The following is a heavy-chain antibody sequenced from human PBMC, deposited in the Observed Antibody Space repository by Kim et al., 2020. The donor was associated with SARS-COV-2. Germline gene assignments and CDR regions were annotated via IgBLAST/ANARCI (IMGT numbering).Heavy chain of an antibody. V-gene: IGHV5-10-1*01. CDR3: ARHDLYYDILTGYYKKFDY. J-gene: IGHJ4*02. CDR1: GYSFTSYW. Sequence: GESLKISCKGSGYSFTSYWISWVRQMPGKGLEWMGRIDPSDSYTNYSPSFQGHVTISADKSISTAYLQWSSLKASDTAMYYCARHDLYYDILTGYYKKFDYWGQGTLVTVSS. CDR2: IDPSDSYT. D-gene: IGHD3-9*01.